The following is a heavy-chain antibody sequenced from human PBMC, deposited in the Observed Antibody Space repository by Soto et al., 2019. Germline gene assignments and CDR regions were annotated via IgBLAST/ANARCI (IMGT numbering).Heavy chain of an antibody. CDR1: GFTFSSYA. Sequence: GGSLRLSCAASGFTFSSYAMSWVRQAPGKGLEWVSAISGSGGSTYYADSVKGRFTISRDNSKNTLYLQMNSLRAEDTVVYYCAKNPLYDFWSGYLRGGNFDYWGQGTLVTVSS. CDR2: ISGSGGST. J-gene: IGHJ4*02. D-gene: IGHD3-3*01. V-gene: IGHV3-23*01. CDR3: AKNPLYDFWSGYLRGGNFDY.